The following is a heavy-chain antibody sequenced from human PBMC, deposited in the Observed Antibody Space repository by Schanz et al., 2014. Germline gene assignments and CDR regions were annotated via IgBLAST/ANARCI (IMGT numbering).Heavy chain of an antibody. CDR2: ISYDGSSK. CDR3: VREENYPSFLGYYYYMDV. V-gene: IGHV3-30*03. D-gene: IGHD3-10*01. CDR1: GLTFRSYG. Sequence: QVQLVESGGGVVQPGRSLRLSCAASGLTFRSYGMHWVRQAPGKGLEWVALISYDGSSKNHADSVQGRFTISRDNSKSMLFLEMSSLRVEDTAVYYCVREENYPSFLGYYYYMDVWGKGTSVTVSS. J-gene: IGHJ6*03.